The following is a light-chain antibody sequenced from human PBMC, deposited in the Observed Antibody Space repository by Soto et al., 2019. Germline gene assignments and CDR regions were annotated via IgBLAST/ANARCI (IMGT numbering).Light chain of an antibody. V-gene: IGLV2-11*01. Sequence: QSALTQPRSVSGSPGQSVTISCTGTSSDVGGYNYVSWYQQHPGKAPKFMIYDVSKRPSGVPDRFSGSKSGNTASLTISGLQAEDEADYYCQSYDSILTGSVFGTGTKVTV. CDR2: DVS. CDR1: SSDVGGYNY. CDR3: QSYDSILTGSV. J-gene: IGLJ1*01.